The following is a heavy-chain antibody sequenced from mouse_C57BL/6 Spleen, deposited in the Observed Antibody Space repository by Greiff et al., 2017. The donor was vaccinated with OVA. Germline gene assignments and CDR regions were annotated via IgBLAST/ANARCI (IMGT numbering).Heavy chain of an antibody. J-gene: IGHJ4*01. V-gene: IGHV3-6*01. CDR2: ISYDGSN. CDR1: GYSITSGYY. Sequence: EVQLQESGPGLVKPSQSLSLTCSVTGYSITSGYYWNWIRQFPGNKLEWMGYISYDGSNNYNPPLKNRISITRDTSKNQFFLKLNSVTTEDTATYYCARDGWDGFYAMDYWGQGTSVTVSS. D-gene: IGHD2-3*01. CDR3: ARDGWDGFYAMDY.